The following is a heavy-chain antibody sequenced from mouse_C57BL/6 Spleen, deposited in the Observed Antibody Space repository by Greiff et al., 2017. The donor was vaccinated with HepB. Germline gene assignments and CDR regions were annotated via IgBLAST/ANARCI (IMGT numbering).Heavy chain of an antibody. J-gene: IGHJ3*01. Sequence: EVKLMESGPGLVKPSQSLSLTCSVTGYSITSGYYWNWIRQFPGNKLEWMGYISYDGSNNYNPSLKNRISITRDTSKNQFFLKLNSVTTEDTATYYCARGGIYDDYAFAYWGQGTLVTVSA. CDR1: GYSITSGYY. CDR3: ARGGIYDDYAFAY. CDR2: ISYDGSN. V-gene: IGHV3-6*01. D-gene: IGHD2-3*01.